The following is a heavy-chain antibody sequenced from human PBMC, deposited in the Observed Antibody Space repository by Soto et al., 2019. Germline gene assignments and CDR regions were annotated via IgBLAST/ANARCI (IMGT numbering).Heavy chain of an antibody. Sequence: PGGSLRLSCTASGFIFDNHAMHWGRQAPGKGLEWVAGVTWNSVATGYADSVKGRFTISRDNAKNSLYLQMNSLSAEDTAVYFCVKEGGMKYFDFWGRGTVFTVSS. CDR2: VTWNSVAT. CDR3: VKEGGMKYFDF. D-gene: IGHD3-16*01. V-gene: IGHV3-9*01. CDR1: GFIFDNHA. J-gene: IGHJ2*01.